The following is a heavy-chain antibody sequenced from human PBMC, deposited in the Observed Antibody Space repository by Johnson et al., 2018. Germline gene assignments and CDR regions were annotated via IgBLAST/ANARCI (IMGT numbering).Heavy chain of an antibody. V-gene: IGHV3-47*02. CDR2: IGTGGDT. J-gene: IGHJ4*02. D-gene: IGHD3-10*01. Sequence: VQLVESGGGVVQPGRSLRLSCAASGFAFSSYVLHWVRRAPGKGPEWVSAIGTGGDTYYADSVKGRFTISRDISKNTLYLQMNSLRAEGMAVYFCAREGVAWFGELAFFDYWGQGTLVTGSS. CDR1: GFAFSSYV. CDR3: AREGVAWFGELAFFDY.